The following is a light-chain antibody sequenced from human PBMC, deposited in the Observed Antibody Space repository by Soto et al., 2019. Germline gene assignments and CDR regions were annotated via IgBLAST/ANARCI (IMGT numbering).Light chain of an antibody. CDR3: QQRHNWPIT. Sequence: EIVLTQSPGTLSLSPGERATLSCRASQNININYLAWYQQKPGQTPRLLIHGASSRATGIPDRFSGSGSGTDFTLTISSLEPEDFGVYYCQQRHNWPITFGQGTRLEIK. V-gene: IGKV3D-20*02. J-gene: IGKJ5*01. CDR1: QNININY. CDR2: GAS.